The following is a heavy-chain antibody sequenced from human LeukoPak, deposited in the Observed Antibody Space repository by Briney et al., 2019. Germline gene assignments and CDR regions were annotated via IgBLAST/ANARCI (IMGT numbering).Heavy chain of an antibody. V-gene: IGHV1-46*01. J-gene: IGHJ4*02. D-gene: IGHD3-3*01. CDR1: GFTFSNSF. Sequence: ASVKVSCKTSGFTFSNSFIHWVRQGPGQGLEWMGIIDSGAGNATYAQNFQGRLFLTRDTSTTTVYMELTSLTSDDTALYFCARADDQDFDHWGQGTPVIVSS. CDR3: ARADDQDFDH. CDR2: IDSGAGNA.